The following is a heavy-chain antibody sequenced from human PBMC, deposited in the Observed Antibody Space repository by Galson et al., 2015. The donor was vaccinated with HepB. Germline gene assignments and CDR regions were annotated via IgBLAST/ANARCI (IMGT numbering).Heavy chain of an antibody. D-gene: IGHD2-15*01. Sequence: QSGAEVKKPGASVKVSCKASGYTFINYYIHWVRQAPGQGLEWMGWINGNSGGTKYAQNFQGRVTMTRDTSVSTAYMELTNLRSDDTAVFYCGRGSAYCTGSSCALGDYWGQGTLVTVSS. J-gene: IGHJ4*02. CDR1: GYTFINYY. CDR2: INGNSGGT. CDR3: GRGSAYCTGSSCALGDY. V-gene: IGHV1-2*02.